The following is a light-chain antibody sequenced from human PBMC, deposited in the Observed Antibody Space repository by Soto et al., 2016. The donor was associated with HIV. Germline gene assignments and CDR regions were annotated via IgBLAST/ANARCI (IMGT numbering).Light chain of an antibody. CDR1: NIGSKS. CDR3: NSRDSSANPL. CDR2: GKN. V-gene: IGLV3-19*01. J-gene: IGLJ2*01. Sequence: SYELTQPPSVSVAPGKTARITCGGNNIGSKSVHWYQQKPGQAPVVVKYGKNYRPSGIPDRFSGSSSGNTASLTITGAQAEDEADYYCNSRDSSANPLFGGGTKLTVL.